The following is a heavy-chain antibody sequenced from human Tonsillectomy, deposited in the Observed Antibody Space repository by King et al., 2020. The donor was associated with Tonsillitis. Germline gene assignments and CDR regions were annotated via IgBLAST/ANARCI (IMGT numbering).Heavy chain of an antibody. D-gene: IGHD3-3*01. CDR2: ISGYNANT. Sequence: VQLVQSGAEVKKPGASVKVSCKASGYTFTNYGISWVRQAPGQGLEWMGWISGYNANTNYAQKVQGRVTMTTDTSTSTAYMELRSLRSDDTAVYYCARDSVTSWGFLEGASVDFDSWGQGTLVTVSS. V-gene: IGHV1-18*01. CDR3: ARDSVTSWGFLEGASVDFDS. CDR1: GYTFTNYG. J-gene: IGHJ4*02.